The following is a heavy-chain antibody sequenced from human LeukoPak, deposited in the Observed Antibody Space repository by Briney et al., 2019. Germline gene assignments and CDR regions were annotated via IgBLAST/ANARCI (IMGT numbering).Heavy chain of an antibody. J-gene: IGHJ4*02. V-gene: IGHV4-38-2*02. D-gene: IGHD5-18*01. CDR1: GYSICSGYY. CDR3: ARVHYGYPYYFDY. Sequence: SETLSLTCTVSGYSICSGYYWGWIRQPPGKGPEWIGSIYHSGSTYYNPSLKSRVTISVDTSKNQFSLRLSSVTAEDTAVYYCARVHYGYPYYFDYWGQGTLVTVSS. CDR2: IYHSGST.